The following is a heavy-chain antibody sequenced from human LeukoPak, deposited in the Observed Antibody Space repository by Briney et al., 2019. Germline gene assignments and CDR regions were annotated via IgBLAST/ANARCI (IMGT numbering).Heavy chain of an antibody. V-gene: IGHV1-2*02. D-gene: IGHD6-19*01. CDR1: GYTLTGYF. J-gene: IGHJ4*02. CDR2: INTKSGAT. CDR3: ARDLGISGWYAPPLGYFDY. Sequence: ASVKDSCKACGYTLTGYFMHWVRQAPGQGLEWLGWINTKSGATNYAQNFQGRVTMTRDTSMSTTYMELKRLRSDDTAVYYCARDLGISGWYAPPLGYFDYWGQGTLLTVSS.